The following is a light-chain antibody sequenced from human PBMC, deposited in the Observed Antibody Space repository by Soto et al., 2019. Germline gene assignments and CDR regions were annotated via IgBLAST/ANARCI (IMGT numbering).Light chain of an antibody. J-gene: IGLJ3*02. CDR2: EVS. Sequence: SALTQPPSASGSPGQSVTISCTGTSSDVGGYNYVSWYQQHPGKAPKLMIYEVSKRPSGVPDRFSGSKSGNTASLTVSGLQAEDEADYYCSSYAGSNNSLFGGGTKVTVL. V-gene: IGLV2-8*01. CDR1: SSDVGGYNY. CDR3: SSYAGSNNSL.